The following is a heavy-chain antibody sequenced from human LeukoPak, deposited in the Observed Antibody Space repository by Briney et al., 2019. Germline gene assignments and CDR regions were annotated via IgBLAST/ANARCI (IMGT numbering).Heavy chain of an antibody. V-gene: IGHV5-51*01. CDR3: ARHQPNFMYDY. CDR2: IYPGDSDT. J-gene: IGHJ4*02. D-gene: IGHD1-14*01. Sequence: GESLKISCKGSGYSFTSYWIGWLRQMPGKGLEWMGIIYPGDSDTRYSPSFQGQVTISADKSISTAYLQWSSLKASDTAMYYFARHQPNFMYDYWGQGTLVTVSS. CDR1: GYSFTSYW.